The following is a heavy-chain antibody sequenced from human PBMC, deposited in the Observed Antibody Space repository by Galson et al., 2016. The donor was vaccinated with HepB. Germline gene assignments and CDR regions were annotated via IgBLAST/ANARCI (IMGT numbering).Heavy chain of an antibody. V-gene: IGHV2-5*01. CDR1: GFSLSTSGVG. CDR3: ALTGSYQASDGFDI. CDR2: IYWHDHK. J-gene: IGHJ3*02. Sequence: PALVKPTQTLTLTCAFSGFSLSTSGVGVGWIRQPPGKALEWLALIYWHDHKRYSPSLHIRLTITKDTSKKQVVLTMTNMDPVDTATYFCALTGSYQASDGFDIWGQGTMVTVSS. D-gene: IGHD1-26*01.